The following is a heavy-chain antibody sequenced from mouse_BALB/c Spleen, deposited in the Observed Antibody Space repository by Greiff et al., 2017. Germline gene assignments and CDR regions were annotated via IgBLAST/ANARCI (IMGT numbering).Heavy chain of an antibody. CDR1: GFNIKDYY. CDR2: IDPENGDT. D-gene: IGHD2-4*01. CDR3: NAGIRDFDY. J-gene: IGHJ2*01. V-gene: IGHV14-4*02. Sequence: EVQLVESGAELVRSGASVKLSCTASGFNIKDYYMHWVKQRPEQGLEWIGWIDPENGDTEYAPKFQGKATMTADTSSNTAYLQLSSLTSEDTAVYYCNAGIRDFDYWGQGTTLTVSS.